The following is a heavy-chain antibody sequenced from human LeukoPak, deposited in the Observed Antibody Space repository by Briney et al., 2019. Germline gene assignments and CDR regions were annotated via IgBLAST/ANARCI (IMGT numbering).Heavy chain of an antibody. CDR1: GGSINTYY. V-gene: IGHV4-59*08. Sequence: SETLSLTCTISGGSINTYYWSWIRQPPGKGLEWIAYMYNSESTKYNPSLKSRVTISVDTSKKQFFLKLRSVTAADTALYYCARHVLTAGSIDWGQGTLVTVSS. D-gene: IGHD3-9*01. J-gene: IGHJ4*02. CDR2: MYNSEST. CDR3: ARHVLTAGSID.